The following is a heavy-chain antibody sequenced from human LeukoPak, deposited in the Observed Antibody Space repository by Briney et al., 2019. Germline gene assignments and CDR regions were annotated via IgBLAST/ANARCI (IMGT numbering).Heavy chain of an antibody. CDR2: IYPGDSGP. J-gene: IGHJ3*01. V-gene: IGHV5-51*01. D-gene: IGHD1-26*01. CDR3: GMSGDRVPLQDDVFDV. CDR1: GNRFTSYY. Sequence: GEPLKISCNVSGNRFTSYYIGWVRQMPGKGLEWMGIIYPGDSGPTYSPSFQGQVTISVDKSINTAYLQWSSLQASDTAMYYCGMSGDRVPLQDDVFDVWGQGTMVTVST.